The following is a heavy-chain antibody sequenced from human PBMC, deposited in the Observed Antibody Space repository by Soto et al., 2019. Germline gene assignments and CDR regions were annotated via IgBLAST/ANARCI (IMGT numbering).Heavy chain of an antibody. CDR3: ASSFTVPAAIGY. D-gene: IGHD2-2*02. V-gene: IGHV3-64*01. J-gene: IGHJ4*02. CDR1: GFTFSSYA. Sequence: GGSLRLSCAASGFTFSSYAMHWVRQAPGKGLEYVSAISSNGDNTYYANSVKGRFTISRDNSKNTLYLQMGSLRAEDMAVYYCASSFTVPAAIGYWGQGT. CDR2: ISSNGDNT.